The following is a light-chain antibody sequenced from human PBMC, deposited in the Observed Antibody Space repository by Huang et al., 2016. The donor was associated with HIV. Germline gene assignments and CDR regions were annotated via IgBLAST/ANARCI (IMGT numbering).Light chain of an antibody. V-gene: IGKV2-30*01. CDR2: KVS. CDR3: MQATHWPRT. J-gene: IGKJ1*01. Sequence: DVVMTQSPLSLPVTLGQPASISCRSSESLVFSGGDGNTYLSWFQQRPGQSPRRLIYKVSHRDSGGPDRFSGSGSGTDFTLEISRVEAEDVAIYYCMQATHWPRTFGQGTKVE. CDR1: ESLVFSGGDGNTY.